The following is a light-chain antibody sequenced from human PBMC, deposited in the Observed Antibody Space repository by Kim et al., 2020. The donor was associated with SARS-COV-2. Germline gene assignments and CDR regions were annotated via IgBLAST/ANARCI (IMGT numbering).Light chain of an antibody. CDR3: QQSHTTPLLS. Sequence: DIQMTQSPSSLAASVGDRVTIACRASQSIGTYLNWYQQKPGKAPKLLIYAASSLQSGVPSRFIGSGSATDFTLTISSLQPEDFATYYCQQSHTTPLLSFGGGTKVDIK. V-gene: IGKV1-39*01. CDR1: QSIGTY. J-gene: IGKJ4*01. CDR2: AAS.